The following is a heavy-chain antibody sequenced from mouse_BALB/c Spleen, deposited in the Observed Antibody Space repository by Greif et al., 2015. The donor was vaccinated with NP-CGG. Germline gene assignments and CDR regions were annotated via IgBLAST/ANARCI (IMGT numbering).Heavy chain of an antibody. J-gene: IGHJ1*01. CDR1: GFTFSSFG. V-gene: IGHV5-17*02. CDR2: ISSGSSTI. D-gene: IGHD1-1*01. CDR3: AREGGPLLRSYWYFDV. Sequence: EVNVVDSGGGLVQPGGSRKLSCAASGFTFSSFGMHWVRQAPEKGLEWVAYISSGSSTIYYADTVKGRFTISRDNPKNTLFLQMTSLRSEDTAMYYCAREGGPLLRSYWYFDVWGAGTTVTVSS.